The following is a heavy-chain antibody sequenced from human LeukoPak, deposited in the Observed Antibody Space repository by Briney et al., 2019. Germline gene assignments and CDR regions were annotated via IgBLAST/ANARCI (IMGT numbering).Heavy chain of an antibody. Sequence: ASVKVSCKASGYTFTSYGISWVRQAPGQGLEWMGWISAYNGNTNYAQKLQGRDTMTTDTSTSTAYMELRSLRSDDTAVYYCARDCSSTSCYPLPIVYMDVWGKGTTVTVSS. CDR2: ISAYNGNT. D-gene: IGHD2-2*01. CDR3: ARDCSSTSCYPLPIVYMDV. V-gene: IGHV1-18*01. J-gene: IGHJ6*03. CDR1: GYTFTSYG.